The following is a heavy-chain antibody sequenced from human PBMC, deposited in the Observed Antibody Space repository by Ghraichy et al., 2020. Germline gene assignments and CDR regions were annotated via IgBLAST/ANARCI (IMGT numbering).Heavy chain of an antibody. CDR3: AKDLNYYGSGSYDY. CDR1: GFTFSSYA. Sequence: GGSLRLSCAASGFTFSSYAMSWVRQAPGKGLEWVSAISGSGGSTYYADSVKGRFTISRDNSKNTLYLQMNSLRAEDTAVYYCAKDLNYYGSGSYDYWGQGTLVTVFS. J-gene: IGHJ4*02. V-gene: IGHV3-23*01. CDR2: ISGSGGST. D-gene: IGHD3-10*01.